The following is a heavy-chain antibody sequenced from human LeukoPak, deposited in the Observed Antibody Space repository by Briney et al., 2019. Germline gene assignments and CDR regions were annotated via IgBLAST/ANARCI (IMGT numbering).Heavy chain of an antibody. V-gene: IGHV4-59*01. J-gene: IGHJ4*02. CDR2: IYYSGST. CDR1: GGSITSYH. Sequence: PSETLSLTCTVSGGSITSYHWSWIRQPPGKGLEWIGNIYYSGSTNYNPSLKSRVTISIDTSKNQFSLKLSSVTAADTAVYYCASTANYYGSGSYYKNWGLGTLVTVSS. D-gene: IGHD3-10*01. CDR3: ASTANYYGSGSYYKN.